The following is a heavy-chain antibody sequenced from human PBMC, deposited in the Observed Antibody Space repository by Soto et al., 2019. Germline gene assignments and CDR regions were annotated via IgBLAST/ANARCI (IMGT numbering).Heavy chain of an antibody. V-gene: IGHV3-23*01. CDR2: ISGSGGST. CDR1: GFTFSSYA. D-gene: IGHD6-19*01. J-gene: IGHJ4*02. CDR3: AKEAVSGWYYFDY. Sequence: GGSLRLSCAASGFTFSSYAMSWVRQAPGKGLEWVSTISGSGGSTYYADSLKGRFTISRDNSKNTLFLQMSGQRAEDTAVYYCAKEAVSGWYYFDYWGPGTLVTVSS.